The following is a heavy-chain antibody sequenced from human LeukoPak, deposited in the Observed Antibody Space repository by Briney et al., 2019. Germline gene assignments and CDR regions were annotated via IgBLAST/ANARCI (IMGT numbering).Heavy chain of an antibody. J-gene: IGHJ4*02. CDR3: ARVIAAAGTEGYYFDY. CDR1: GYTFTSYY. D-gene: IGHD6-13*01. V-gene: IGHV1-46*01. CDR2: INPSGGST. Sequence: ASVKVSCKASGYTFTSYYMHWVRQAPGQGLEWMGIINPSGGSTSYAQKFQGRVTITRDMSTSTAYMELSSLRSEDTAVYYCARVIAAAGTEGYYFDYWGQGTLVTVSS.